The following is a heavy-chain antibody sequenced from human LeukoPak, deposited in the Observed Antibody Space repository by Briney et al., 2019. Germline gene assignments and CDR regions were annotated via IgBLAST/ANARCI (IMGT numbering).Heavy chain of an antibody. CDR2: ISAYSGNT. CDR1: GYTFTNYG. J-gene: IGHJ4*02. Sequence: GASVKVSCKASGYTFTNYGISWVRQAPGQGLEWMGWISAYSGNTMYAQKLQGRATMTTDTSTSTAYMELRSLRSDDTAVYYCARTSSGVDDYGDYLLNFWGQGTLVTVSS. CDR3: ARTSSGVDDYGDYLLNF. D-gene: IGHD4-17*01. V-gene: IGHV1-18*01.